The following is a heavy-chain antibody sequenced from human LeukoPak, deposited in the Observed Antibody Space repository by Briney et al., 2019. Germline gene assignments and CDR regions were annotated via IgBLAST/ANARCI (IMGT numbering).Heavy chain of an antibody. V-gene: IGHV1-24*01. J-gene: IGHJ5*02. CDR2: FDLEDGVT. CDR3: ATGFYYDSSGYRKIWFDP. D-gene: IGHD3-22*01. CDR1: EHTLTDLS. Sequence: TSVKVSCKLSEHTLTDLSMHWVRQAPGKGLEWRGGFDLEDGVTIYAQKFHGRVTMTEDTSTDTADMELSNLRSEDTAVYYCATGFYYDSSGYRKIWFDPWGKGTLVTVSS.